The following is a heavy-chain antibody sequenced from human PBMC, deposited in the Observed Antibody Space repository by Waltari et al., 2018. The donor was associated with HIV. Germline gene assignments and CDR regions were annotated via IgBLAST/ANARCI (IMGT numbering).Heavy chain of an antibody. CDR2: IGGIGATI. J-gene: IGHJ4*02. D-gene: IGHD2-15*01. Sequence: EIQLLESGGGLVQPGGSLRLSCAASGFIFDNHGMSWVRQAPGKGLEWVSAIGGIGATIYYADSVKGRFTVSRDNSKNTLYLQINSLKAEDTGVYYCATGDCSGGSCHFFDFWGQGTLVTVSS. CDR3: ATGDCSGGSCHFFDF. V-gene: IGHV3-23*01. CDR1: GFIFDNHG.